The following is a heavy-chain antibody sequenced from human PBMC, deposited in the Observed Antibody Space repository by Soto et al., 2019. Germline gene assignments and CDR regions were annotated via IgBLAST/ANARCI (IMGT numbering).Heavy chain of an antibody. D-gene: IGHD1-26*01. CDR1: GGSISSYY. CDR2: IYYSGST. J-gene: IGHJ4*02. V-gene: IGHV4-59*01. CDR3: ARSWGSGSYLDY. Sequence: SETLFLTCTVSGGSISSYYWSWIRQPPGKGLEWIGYIYYSGSTNYNPSLKSRVTISVDTSKNQFSLKLSSVTAADTAVYYCARSWGSGSYLDYWGQGTLVTVSS.